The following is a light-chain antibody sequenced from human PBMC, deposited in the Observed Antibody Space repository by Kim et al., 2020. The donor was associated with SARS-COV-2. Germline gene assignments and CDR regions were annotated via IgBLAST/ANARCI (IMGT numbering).Light chain of an antibody. Sequence: QSVTISCTGTSSDVGGYNYVSWYQQHPGKAPILMIYDVSKRPSGVPDRFSGSKSGNTASLTISGLQAEDEADYYCCSYAGSYTNYVFGTGTKVTVL. V-gene: IGLV2-11*01. CDR3: CSYAGSYTNYV. J-gene: IGLJ1*01. CDR2: DVS. CDR1: SSDVGGYNY.